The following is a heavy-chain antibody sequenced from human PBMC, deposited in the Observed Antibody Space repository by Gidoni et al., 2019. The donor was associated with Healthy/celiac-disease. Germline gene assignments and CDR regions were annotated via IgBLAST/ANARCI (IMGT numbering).Heavy chain of an antibody. Sequence: QVQLQESLPGLVKPSETLSLTCTVSGGSIRSYYWSWIRQPAGKGLEWIGRIYTSGSTNYNPSLKSRVTMSVDTYKNQFSLKLSSVTAADTAVYYCARDGGIQLWRSGMDVWGQGTTVTVSS. CDR2: IYTSGST. V-gene: IGHV4-4*07. D-gene: IGHD5-18*01. CDR3: ARDGGIQLWRSGMDV. CDR1: GGSIRSYY. J-gene: IGHJ6*02.